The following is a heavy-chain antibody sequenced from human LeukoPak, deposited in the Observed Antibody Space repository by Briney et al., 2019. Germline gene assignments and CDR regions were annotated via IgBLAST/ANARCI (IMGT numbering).Heavy chain of an antibody. J-gene: IGHJ3*02. V-gene: IGHV3-20*04. Sequence: GGSLRLSCLASGFTFSSYAMSWVRQAPGKGLEWVSGINWNGGSTGYADSVKGRFTISRDNAKNSLYLQMNSLRAEDTALYYCAREGGFGAFDIWGQGTMVTVSS. CDR1: GFTFSSYA. CDR2: INWNGGST. D-gene: IGHD2-15*01. CDR3: AREGGFGAFDI.